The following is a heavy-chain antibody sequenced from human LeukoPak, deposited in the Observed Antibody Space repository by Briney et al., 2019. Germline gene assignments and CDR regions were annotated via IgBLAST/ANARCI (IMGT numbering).Heavy chain of an antibody. Sequence: GGSLRLSCAASGFTFSSYAMEWVRQAPGKGLEWVSSITGSSDSIYYADSVKGRFTISRDNAKNSVYLQMNGLRAEDTAVYYCARLVCSTIPCYGKFYFDSWGQGTLVPVSS. V-gene: IGHV3-21*01. CDR1: GFTFSSYA. J-gene: IGHJ4*02. CDR3: ARLVCSTIPCYGKFYFDS. CDR2: ITGSSDSI. D-gene: IGHD2-2*01.